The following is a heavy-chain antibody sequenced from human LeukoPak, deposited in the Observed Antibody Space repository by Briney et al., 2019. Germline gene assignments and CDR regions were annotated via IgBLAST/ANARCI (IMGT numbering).Heavy chain of an antibody. Sequence: ASVKVSCKASGGTFSSYAIGWVRQAPGQGLEWMGGIIPIFGTANYAQKFQGRVTITADESTSTAYMELSSLRSEDTAVYYCARPLLYSSSWYGPLGYWGQGTLVTVSS. CDR1: GGTFSSYA. D-gene: IGHD6-13*01. J-gene: IGHJ4*02. CDR3: ARPLLYSSSWYGPLGY. CDR2: IIPIFGTA. V-gene: IGHV1-69*01.